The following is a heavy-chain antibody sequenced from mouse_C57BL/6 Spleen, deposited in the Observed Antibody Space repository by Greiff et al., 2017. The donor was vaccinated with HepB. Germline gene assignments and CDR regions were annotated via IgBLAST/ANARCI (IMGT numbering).Heavy chain of an antibody. J-gene: IGHJ1*03. CDR3: ARSYYGSSHVNWYFDV. CDR2: IYPGSGNT. D-gene: IGHD1-1*01. Sequence: VQLQQSGAELVRPGASVKLSCKASGYTFTDYYINWVKQRPGQGLEWIARIYPGSGNTYYNEKFKGKATLTAEKSSSTAYMQLSSLTSEDSAVYFCARSYYGSSHVNWYFDVWGTGTTVTVSS. CDR1: GYTFTDYY. V-gene: IGHV1-76*01.